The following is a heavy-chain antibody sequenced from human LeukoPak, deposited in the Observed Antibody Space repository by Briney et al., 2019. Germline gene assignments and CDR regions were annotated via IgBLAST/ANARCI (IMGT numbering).Heavy chain of an antibody. CDR1: GFTFSSYA. CDR2: ISYDGSNK. V-gene: IGHV3-30*01. CDR3: ARVYCSSTSCYTGGLYYYYYMDV. J-gene: IGHJ6*03. Sequence: GGSLRLSCAASGFTFSSYAMHWVRQAPGKGLEWVAVISYDGSNKYHADSVKGRFTISRDNSKNTLYLQMNSLRAEDTAVYYCARVYCSSTSCYTGGLYYYYYMDVWGKGTTVTVSS. D-gene: IGHD2-2*02.